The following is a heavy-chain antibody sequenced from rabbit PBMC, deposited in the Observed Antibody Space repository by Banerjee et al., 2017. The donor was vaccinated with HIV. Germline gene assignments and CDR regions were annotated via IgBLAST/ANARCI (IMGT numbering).Heavy chain of an antibody. CDR3: ARDLAGVIGWNFNL. CDR1: GFSFSNKCV. J-gene: IGHJ4*01. D-gene: IGHD4-1*01. Sequence: QEQLEESGGDLVKPEGSLTLTCTASGFSFSNKCVMCWVRQAPGKGLEWIACINTNGGSTWYASCVNGRFTISRSTSLNTVNLKMTSLTAADTASYFCARDLAGVIGWNFNLWGPGTLVTVS. CDR2: INTNGGST. V-gene: IGHV1S43*01.